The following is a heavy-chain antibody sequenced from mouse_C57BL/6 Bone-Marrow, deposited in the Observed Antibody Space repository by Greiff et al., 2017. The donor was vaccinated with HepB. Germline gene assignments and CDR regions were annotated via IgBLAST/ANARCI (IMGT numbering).Heavy chain of an antibody. CDR3: TGPLITRVVEAY. Sequence: EVKVVESGGGLVQPGGSMKLSCVASGFTFSNYWMNWVRQSPEKGLEWVAQIRLKSDNYATHYAVSVKGRFTISRDDSKSSVYLPMNNLRAEDTGIYYCTGPLITRVVEAYWGQGTLLTVSA. D-gene: IGHD1-1*01. CDR2: IRLKSDNYAT. J-gene: IGHJ3*01. V-gene: IGHV6-3*01. CDR1: GFTFSNYW.